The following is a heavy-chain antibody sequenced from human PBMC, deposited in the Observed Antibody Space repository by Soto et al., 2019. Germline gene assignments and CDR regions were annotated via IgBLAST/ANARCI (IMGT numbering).Heavy chain of an antibody. CDR2: ISYDGSNK. CDR1: GFTFSSYG. J-gene: IGHJ4*02. V-gene: IGHV3-30*18. CDR3: AKDKGQWLVRYFDY. D-gene: IGHD6-19*01. Sequence: QVQLVESGGGVVQPGRSLRLSCAASGFTFSSYGRHWVRQAPGKGLEWVAVISYDGSNKYYADSVKGRFTISRDNSKNTLYLQMNSLRAEDTAVYYCAKDKGQWLVRYFDYWGQGTLVTVSS.